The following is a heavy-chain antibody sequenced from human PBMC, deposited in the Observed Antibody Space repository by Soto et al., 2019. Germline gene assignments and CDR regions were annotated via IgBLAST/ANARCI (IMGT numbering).Heavy chain of an antibody. CDR1: GFSFSTYG. D-gene: IGHD3-16*01. J-gene: IGHJ6*03. Sequence: DVQLLESGAGLAQRGGSLRLSCAASGFSFSTYGMTWVSQAPGKGLEWVSYGGSGGSTYYADSVKGRFTISRDNSKNTLYLQMNSLRAEDTAVYYCVKFRGRAYHYYYMDVWGNGTTVTVSS. CDR2: GGSGGST. V-gene: IGHV3-23*01. CDR3: VKFRGRAYHYYYMDV.